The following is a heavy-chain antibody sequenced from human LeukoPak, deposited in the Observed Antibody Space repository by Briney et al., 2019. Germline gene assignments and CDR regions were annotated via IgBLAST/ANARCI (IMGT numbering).Heavy chain of an antibody. J-gene: IGHJ3*02. Sequence: AGGSLRLSCAASGFTFSSYGMHWVRQAPGKGLEWVAFIRYDGSNKYYAHSVKGRFTISRDNSKNTLYLQMNSLRAEDTAVYHCAKKTGITGYAFDIWGQGTMVTVSS. CDR1: GFTFSSYG. CDR2: IRYDGSNK. D-gene: IGHD1/OR15-1a*01. V-gene: IGHV3-30*02. CDR3: AKKTGITGYAFDI.